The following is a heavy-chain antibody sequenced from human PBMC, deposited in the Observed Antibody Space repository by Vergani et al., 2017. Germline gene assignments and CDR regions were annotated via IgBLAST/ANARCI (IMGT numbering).Heavy chain of an antibody. Sequence: QVQLVQSGAEVKKPGSSVKVSCKASGGTFSSYTISWVRQAPGQGLEWMGRIIPILGIANYAQKFQGRVTITADKSTSTAYMELSSLRSEDTAVYYCATTGYSSSWYDSAFYIWGQGTMVTVSS. CDR2: IIPILGIA. CDR3: ATTGYSSSWYDSAFYI. V-gene: IGHV1-69*02. J-gene: IGHJ3*02. CDR1: GGTFSSYT. D-gene: IGHD6-13*01.